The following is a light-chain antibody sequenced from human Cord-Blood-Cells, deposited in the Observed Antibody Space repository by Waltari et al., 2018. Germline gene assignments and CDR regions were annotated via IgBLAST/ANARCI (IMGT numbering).Light chain of an antibody. V-gene: IGLV2-11*01. CDR3: CSYAGSYTYV. Sequence: QSALTQPRSVSGSPGPSVTISCTGTRSDFGVYNSVSWYQQHPGKAPKLMIYDVSKRPSGVPDRFSGSKSGNTASLTISGLQAEDEADYYCCSYAGSYTYVFGTGTKVTVL. CDR1: RSDFGVYNS. CDR2: DVS. J-gene: IGLJ1*01.